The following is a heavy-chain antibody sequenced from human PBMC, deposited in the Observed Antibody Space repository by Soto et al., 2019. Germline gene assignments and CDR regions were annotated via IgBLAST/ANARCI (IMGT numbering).Heavy chain of an antibody. J-gene: IGHJ2*01. Sequence: EVQLVEAGGGLVQPGGSLSLSCEVSGFTFSSYWMHWVRQAPGKGLVWVSRINSDGSTITYADAVEGRFTISRDNAKNTLYLQMNSLRAEDTAVYYCARVGTGNWYFDLWGRGTLVTVSS. D-gene: IGHD1-1*01. V-gene: IGHV3-74*01. CDR3: ARVGTGNWYFDL. CDR2: INSDGSTI. CDR1: GFTFSSYW.